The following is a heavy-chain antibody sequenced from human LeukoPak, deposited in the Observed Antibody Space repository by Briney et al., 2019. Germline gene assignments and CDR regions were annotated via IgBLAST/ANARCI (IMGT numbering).Heavy chain of an antibody. CDR1: GGAISSSSAY. CDR3: VSPRGFSYGYFDY. D-gene: IGHD5-18*01. CDR2: IYYSKNT. J-gene: IGHJ4*02. Sequence: SGTLSLTCTVSGGAISSSSAYWGWIRQPPGKGLEWIGSIYYSKNTYYNPSLKSRVTISAGTPKNQFSLTLGSVSATDTAVYYCVSPRGFSYGYFDYWGQGTLVTVSS. V-gene: IGHV4-39*01.